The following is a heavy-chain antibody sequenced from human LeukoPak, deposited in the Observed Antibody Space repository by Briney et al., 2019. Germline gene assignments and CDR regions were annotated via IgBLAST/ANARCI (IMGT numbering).Heavy chain of an antibody. V-gene: IGHV3-74*01. Sequence: GGSLRLSCAASGFTFSSYWMHWVRQAPGKGPVWVSLISNDESTIIYADSVKGRFTISRDNAKNSLYLQMNSLRAEDTAVYYCARGQWLPKYYFDCWGEGTLVTVSS. CDR1: GFTFSSYW. CDR2: ISNDESTI. J-gene: IGHJ4*02. D-gene: IGHD6-19*01. CDR3: ARGQWLPKYYFDC.